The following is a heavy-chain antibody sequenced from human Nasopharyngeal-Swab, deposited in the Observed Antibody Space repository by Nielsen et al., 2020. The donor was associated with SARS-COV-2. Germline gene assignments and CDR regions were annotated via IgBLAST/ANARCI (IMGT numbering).Heavy chain of an antibody. CDR1: GGSISSYY. CDR3: ARDYGDYVFDY. V-gene: IGHV4-59*13. CDR2: IYYSGST. J-gene: IGHJ4*02. D-gene: IGHD4-17*01. Sequence: SETLSLTCTVSGGSISSYYWSWIRQPPGKGLEWIGYIYYSGSTNYNPSLKSRVTISVDTSKNQFSLKLSSVTAADTAVYYCARDYGDYVFDYWGQGTLFTVSS.